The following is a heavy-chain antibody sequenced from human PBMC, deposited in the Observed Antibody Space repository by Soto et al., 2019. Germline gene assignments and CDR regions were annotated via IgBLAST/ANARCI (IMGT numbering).Heavy chain of an antibody. V-gene: IGHV3-48*02. D-gene: IGHD3-3*01. Sequence: GESLKISCAASGFTFSSNSMNWVRQAPGKGLEWISYISSSSSTIYADSVKGRFTISRDNAKNSLYLQMNSLRDEDTAVYYCARVIWSGHLTSDLWGQGTLVTVS. CDR3: ARVIWSGHLTSDL. CDR2: ISSSSST. CDR1: GFTFSSNS. J-gene: IGHJ5*02.